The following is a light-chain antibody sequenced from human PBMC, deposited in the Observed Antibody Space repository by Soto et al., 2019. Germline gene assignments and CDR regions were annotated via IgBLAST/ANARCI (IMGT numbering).Light chain of an antibody. V-gene: IGKV3-15*01. Sequence: EIVMTQSPATLSVSPGERATLSCRASQSVSSNLVWYQQKPGQAPRLLIYGASTRATGIPARFRGSGSGTEFTLTISSLQSEDFAVYYCQQYNNWPPEGTFGQGTKVEIK. J-gene: IGKJ1*01. CDR2: GAS. CDR3: QQYNNWPPEGT. CDR1: QSVSSN.